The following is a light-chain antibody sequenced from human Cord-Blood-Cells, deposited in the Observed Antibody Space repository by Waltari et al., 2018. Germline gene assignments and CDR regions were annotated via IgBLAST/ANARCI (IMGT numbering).Light chain of an antibody. V-gene: IGKV1-39*01. CDR1: QSISSY. CDR3: QQSYSTRRT. Sequence: DIQMTQSPSSLSASVGDTVTIPCRASQSISSYLNWYQQKPGKAPKLLIYAASSLQSGVPSRFSGSGSGTDFTLTISSLQPEDFATYYCQQSYSTRRTFGQGTKVEIK. CDR2: AAS. J-gene: IGKJ1*01.